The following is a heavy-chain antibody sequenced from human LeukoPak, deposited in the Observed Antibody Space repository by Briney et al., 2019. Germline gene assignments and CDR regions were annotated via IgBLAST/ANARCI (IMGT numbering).Heavy chain of an antibody. D-gene: IGHD6-13*01. Sequence: PGRSLRLSCAASGFTFTNYAMHWVRQAPGKGLEWVAVIWSDGRDKDYVDSVKGRFTISRDNSKNTVYLEMNSLRAEDTAVYYCARAGGAGTIYYYGMDVWGQGTTVTVSS. CDR3: ARAGGAGTIYYYGMDV. V-gene: IGHV3-33*01. CDR1: GFTFTNYA. J-gene: IGHJ6*02. CDR2: IWSDGRDK.